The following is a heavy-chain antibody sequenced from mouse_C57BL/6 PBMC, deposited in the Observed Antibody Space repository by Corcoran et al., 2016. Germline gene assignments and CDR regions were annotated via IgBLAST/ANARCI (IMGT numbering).Heavy chain of an antibody. CDR3: ATTGFYAMDY. J-gene: IGHJ4*01. Sequence: QVQLQQSGAELARSGASVKLSCKASGYTFTSYGISWVKQRTGQGLEWIGEIYPRSGNTYYNEKFKGKATLTADKSSSTAYMELRSLTSEDSAVYFCATTGFYAMDYWGQGTSVTVSS. D-gene: IGHD4-1*02. V-gene: IGHV1-81*01. CDR1: GYTFTSYG. CDR2: IYPRSGNT.